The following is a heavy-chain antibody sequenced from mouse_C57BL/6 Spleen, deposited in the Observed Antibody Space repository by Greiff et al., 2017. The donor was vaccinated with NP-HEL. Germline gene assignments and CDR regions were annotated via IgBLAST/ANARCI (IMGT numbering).Heavy chain of an antibody. D-gene: IGHD3-3*01. J-gene: IGHJ2*01. CDR3: ARGDHFDY. CDR2: INPSSGYT. Sequence: LQESGAELARPGASVKMSCKASGYTFTSYTMHWVKQRPGQGLEWIGYINPSSGYTKYNQKFKDKATLTADKSSSTAYMQLSSLTSEDSAVYYCARGDHFDYWGQGTTLTVSS. CDR1: GYTFTSYT. V-gene: IGHV1-4*01.